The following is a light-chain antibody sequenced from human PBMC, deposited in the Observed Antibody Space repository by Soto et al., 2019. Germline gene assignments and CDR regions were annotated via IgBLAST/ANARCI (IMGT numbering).Light chain of an antibody. CDR2: DVW. J-gene: IGLJ1*01. CDR1: GSDIGGYNY. V-gene: IGLV2-14*03. Sequence: QSALTQPASVSGSPGQSITIYCIGTGSDIGGYNYVSWYQQHPGKAPTLMIYDVWARPLGVSHRFSGPKSGNTASLTISGLQGDDEADYYCSSYSFTTSLYVFGTGTKVTV. CDR3: SSYSFTTSLYV.